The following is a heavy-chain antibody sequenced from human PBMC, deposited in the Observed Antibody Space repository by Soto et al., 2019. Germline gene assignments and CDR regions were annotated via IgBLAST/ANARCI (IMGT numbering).Heavy chain of an antibody. V-gene: IGHV1-8*01. CDR3: ARIAQGIRADFDY. J-gene: IGHJ4*02. D-gene: IGHD2-21*01. CDR1: GYIFTSYD. CDR2: VNPNSEKT. Sequence: QVQLVQSGAEVKKPGASVRVSCKASGYIFTSYDIHWVRQATGQGLEWMGWVNPNSEKTGSAPKFQGRVSMTSDTSASTAYMELGSLSSEDSAVYYCARIAQGIRADFDYWGQGSLVTVSS.